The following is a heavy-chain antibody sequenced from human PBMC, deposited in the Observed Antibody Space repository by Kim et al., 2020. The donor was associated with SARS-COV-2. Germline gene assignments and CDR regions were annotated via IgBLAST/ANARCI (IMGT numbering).Heavy chain of an antibody. CDR2: IWYNGSKK. CDR3: AKDKSKWRCLEWFLWEDEGSH. Sequence: GGSLRLSCAASGFAFSTYGMHWVRQSPDKGLEWVALIWYNGSKKYYADSVKGRFTISRDNSKNTLYLQMDSLRAEDTAVYYCAKDKSKWRCLEWFLWEDEGSHWGQGTLVTVSS. CDR1: GFAFSTYG. D-gene: IGHD3-3*01. J-gene: IGHJ4*02. V-gene: IGHV3-33*06.